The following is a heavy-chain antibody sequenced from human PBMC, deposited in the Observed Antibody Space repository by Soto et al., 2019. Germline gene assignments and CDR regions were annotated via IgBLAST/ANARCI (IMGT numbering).Heavy chain of an antibody. CDR2: ISSSSSTI. D-gene: IGHD6-13*01. CDR3: ARQPERIAEIGWFAP. J-gene: IGHJ5*02. V-gene: IGHV3-48*01. Sequence: EVQLVESGGGLVQPGGSLRLSCAASGFTFSSYSMNWVRQAPGKGLEWVSYISSSSSTIYYADSVKGRFTISRANAKNSVYLQMNSLRAEDTAAYYCARQPERIAEIGWFAPWGQGTLVTVSS. CDR1: GFTFSSYS.